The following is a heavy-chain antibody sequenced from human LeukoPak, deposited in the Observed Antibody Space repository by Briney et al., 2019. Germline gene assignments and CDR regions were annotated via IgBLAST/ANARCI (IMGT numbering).Heavy chain of an antibody. CDR1: GGSISSSSYY. J-gene: IGHJ4*02. CDR2: INNSGSS. D-gene: IGHD3-10*01. Sequence: PSETLSLTCTVSGGSISSSSYYWGWIRQPPGRGLEWIAEINNSGSSNYNPSLTSRVSMSVDTSKNQLSLNLSSVTAADTAVYYCARRFHYSGNYYFDYWGQGSLVTVYS. CDR3: ARRFHYSGNYYFDY. V-gene: IGHV4-39*01.